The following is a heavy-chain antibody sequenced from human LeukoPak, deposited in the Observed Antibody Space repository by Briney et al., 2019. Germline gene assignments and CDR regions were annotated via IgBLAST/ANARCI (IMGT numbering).Heavy chain of an antibody. J-gene: IGHJ4*02. CDR1: GFTFSSYA. D-gene: IGHD5-18*01. CDR3: AKGQSGIQLWLLAY. CDR2: ISGSGGST. V-gene: IGHV3-23*01. Sequence: PGGSLRLSCAASGFTFSSYAMSWVRQAPGKGLEWVSAISGSGGSTYYADSVKGRFTISRDNSKNTLYLQMNSLRAEDTAVYYCAKGQSGIQLWLLAYWGQGTLVTVSS.